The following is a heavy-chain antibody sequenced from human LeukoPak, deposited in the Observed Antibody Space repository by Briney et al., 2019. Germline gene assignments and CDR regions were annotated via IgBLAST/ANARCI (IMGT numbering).Heavy chain of an antibody. Sequence: GGSLRLSCAASGFTFSDYYMSWIRQAPGKGLECVSYISSSGNTTYYSDSVRGRFTISRDNARDSLYLEMHSLRAEDTAIYYCSRDLGTGRPHDVWGRGTLVTVSS. J-gene: IGHJ4*02. V-gene: IGHV3-11*04. CDR1: GFTFSDYY. CDR2: ISSSGNTT. CDR3: SRDLGTGRPHDV. D-gene: IGHD3/OR15-3a*01.